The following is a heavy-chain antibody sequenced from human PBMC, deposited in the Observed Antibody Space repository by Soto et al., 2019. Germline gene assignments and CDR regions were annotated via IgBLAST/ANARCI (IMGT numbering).Heavy chain of an antibody. CDR2: IYYSGST. J-gene: IGHJ3*02. CDR1: GGSISSGGYY. D-gene: IGHD6-13*01. V-gene: IGHV4-31*03. Sequence: SETLSLTCTVSGGSISSGGYYWSWIRQHPGKGLEWIGYIYYSGSTYYNPSLKSRVTISVDTSKNQFSLKLSSVTAAGTAVYYCAREGYSSSWYDRAFDIWGQGTMVTVSS. CDR3: AREGYSSSWYDRAFDI.